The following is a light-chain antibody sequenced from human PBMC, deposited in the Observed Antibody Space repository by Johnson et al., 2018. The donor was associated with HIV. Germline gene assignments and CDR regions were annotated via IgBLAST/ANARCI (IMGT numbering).Light chain of an antibody. J-gene: IGLJ1*01. Sequence: HSVLTQPPSVSAAPGQKVTISCSGSSSNIGNNYVSWYQQIPGTAPKLLIYENNKRPSGIPDRFSGSKSGTSATLGITGLQTGDEADYYCGTWDSSLSALYVFGTGTKVTVL. V-gene: IGLV1-51*02. CDR2: ENN. CDR1: SSNIGNNY. CDR3: GTWDSSLSALYV.